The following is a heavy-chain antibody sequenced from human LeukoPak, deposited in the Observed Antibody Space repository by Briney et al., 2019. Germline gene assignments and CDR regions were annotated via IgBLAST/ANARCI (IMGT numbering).Heavy chain of an antibody. J-gene: IGHJ4*02. V-gene: IGHV3-23*01. Sequence: GGSLRLSCAASGFTVSSNYMSWVRQAPGKGLEWVSGISGSGGKTYYADSVKGRFTIFRDNSKNRLYLQMNSLRAEDTALYYCAKGYCSSTSCYADYWGQGTLVTVSS. CDR2: ISGSGGKT. D-gene: IGHD2-2*01. CDR3: AKGYCSSTSCYADY. CDR1: GFTVSSNY.